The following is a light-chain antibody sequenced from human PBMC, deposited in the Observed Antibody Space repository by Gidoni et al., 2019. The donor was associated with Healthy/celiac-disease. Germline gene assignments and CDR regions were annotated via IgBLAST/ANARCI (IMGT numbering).Light chain of an antibody. CDR3: QQRSNWPRT. CDR1: QSVSSY. J-gene: IGKJ1*01. V-gene: IGKV3-11*01. CDR2: YTS. Sequence: IVLTQSPATLSLSPEERATLSCRASQSVSSYLACYQQTPGQSTRLLIYYTSNRATGIPARFSGSGSETDFTLTISSLEPEDFAVYYCQQRSNWPRTFGQGTKVEIK.